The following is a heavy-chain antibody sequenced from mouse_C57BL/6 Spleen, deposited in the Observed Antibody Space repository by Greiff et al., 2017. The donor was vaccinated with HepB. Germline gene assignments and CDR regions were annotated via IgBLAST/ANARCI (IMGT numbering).Heavy chain of an antibody. V-gene: IGHV1-74*01. CDR3: AICYGYTLYYYAMDY. CDR1: GYTFTSYW. Sequence: QVQLQQPGAELVKPGASVKVSCKASGYTFTSYWMHWVKQRPGQGLEWIGRIHPSDSDTNYNQKFKGKATLTVDKSSSTTYMQLSSLTSDDSAVDYFAICYGYTLYYYAMDYWGQGTSVTVSS. D-gene: IGHD2-2*01. J-gene: IGHJ4*01. CDR2: IHPSDSDT.